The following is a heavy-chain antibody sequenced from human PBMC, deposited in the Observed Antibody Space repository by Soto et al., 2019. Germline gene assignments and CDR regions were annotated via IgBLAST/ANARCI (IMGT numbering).Heavy chain of an antibody. V-gene: IGHV3-21*01. CDR3: AREKLRDIVVVPPGYYFDY. J-gene: IGHJ4*02. CDR2: ISSSSNYK. CDR1: GFTLSPYG. Sequence: GGSLRLSCAASGFTLSPYGMNWVRQAPGKGLEWVSSISSSSNYKHYGDSVKGRFTISRDNAKNSLYLQMNSLRAEDTAVYYCAREKLRDIVVVPPGYYFDYWGQGTLVTVSS. D-gene: IGHD2-2*01.